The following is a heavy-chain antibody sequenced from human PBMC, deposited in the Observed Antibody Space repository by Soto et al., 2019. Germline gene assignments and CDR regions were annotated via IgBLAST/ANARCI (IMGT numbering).Heavy chain of an antibody. Sequence: GGSLRLSCAASGFTFSSYAMSWVRQAPGKGLEWVSAISGSGGSTYYADSVKGRFTISRDNSKNTLYLQMNSLRAEDTAVYYCAKDRNVYSYGYPGGDYWGQGTLVTVSS. V-gene: IGHV3-23*01. J-gene: IGHJ4*02. CDR2: ISGSGGST. CDR3: AKDRNVYSYGYPGGDY. CDR1: GFTFSSYA. D-gene: IGHD5-18*01.